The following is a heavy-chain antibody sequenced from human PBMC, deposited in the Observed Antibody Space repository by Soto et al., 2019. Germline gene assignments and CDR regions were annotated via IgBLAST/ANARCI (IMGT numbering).Heavy chain of an antibody. CDR1: GGSISSYY. J-gene: IGHJ6*02. CDR2: IYYSGST. Sequence: QVQLQELGPGLVKPSETLSLTCTVSGGSISSYYWSWIRQPPGKGLEWIGYIYYSGSTNYNPSLKSRVTISVDTSKNQFSLKLSSVTAADTAVYYCARHFPYGMDVWGQGTTVTVSS. V-gene: IGHV4-59*08. CDR3: ARHFPYGMDV.